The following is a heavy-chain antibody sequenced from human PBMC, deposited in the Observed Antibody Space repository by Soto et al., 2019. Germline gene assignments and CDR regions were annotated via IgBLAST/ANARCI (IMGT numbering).Heavy chain of an antibody. CDR1: GYTFTSYY. V-gene: IGHV1-46*03. CDR3: ATLWFGEFPFDY. D-gene: IGHD3-10*01. J-gene: IGHJ4*02. CDR2: INPSGGST. Sequence: QVQLVQSGAEVKKPGASVKVSCKASGYTFTSYYMHWVRQAPGQGLEWMGIINPSGGSTSYAQKFQGRVTMTRDTSTSTVYMELSSRRSEDTAVYYCATLWFGEFPFDYWGQGTLVTVSS.